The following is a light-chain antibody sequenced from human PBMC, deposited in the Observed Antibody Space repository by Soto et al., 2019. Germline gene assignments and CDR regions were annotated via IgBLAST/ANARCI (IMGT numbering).Light chain of an antibody. CDR2: GAS. J-gene: IGKJ1*01. CDR1: QSVSTNY. CDR3: QQYGSSPPT. Sequence: EIVLTQSPGTLSLSPGERATLSCRASQSVSTNYLAWYQLKPGQAPRLLIYGASSRATGIPDSFSGSGSGTDFTLTITRLEPEDLAVYYCQQYGSSPPTFGQGTKVEIK. V-gene: IGKV3-20*01.